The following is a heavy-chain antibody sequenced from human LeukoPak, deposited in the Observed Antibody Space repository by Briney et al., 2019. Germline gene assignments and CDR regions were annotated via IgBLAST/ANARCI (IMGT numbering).Heavy chain of an antibody. CDR2: INPNSGDT. J-gene: IGHJ4*02. D-gene: IGHD7-27*01. V-gene: IGHV1-2*02. Sequence: ASVKVSCKASGYTFTGYYMHWVRQAPGQGLEWMGWINPNSGDTNYAQKFQGRVTMTRDTSISTAYIELSRLSSDDTAVYYCARLVIGDLPSDYWGQGTLVTVSS. CDR3: ARLVIGDLPSDY. CDR1: GYTFTGYY.